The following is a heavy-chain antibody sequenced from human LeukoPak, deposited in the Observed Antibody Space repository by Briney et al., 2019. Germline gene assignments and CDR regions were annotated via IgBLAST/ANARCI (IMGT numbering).Heavy chain of an antibody. CDR3: ARGRGSYDY. V-gene: IGHV4-59*01. CDR2: IYYSGST. Sequence: SETLSLTCTVSGGSISSYYWSWIRQPPGKGLEWIGYIYYSGSTNYNPSLKSRVTISVDTSKNQFSLKLSSVTAADTAVYYCARGRGSYDYWGQGTLVTVSS. J-gene: IGHJ4*02. D-gene: IGHD1-26*01. CDR1: GGSISSYY.